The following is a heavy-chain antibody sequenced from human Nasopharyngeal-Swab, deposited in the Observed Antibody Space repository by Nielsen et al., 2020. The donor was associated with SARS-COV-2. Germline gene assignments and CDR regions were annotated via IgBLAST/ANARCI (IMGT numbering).Heavy chain of an antibody. Sequence: SVKVSCKASGGTFSSYAISWVRQAPGQGLEWMGGIIPIFGTANYVQKFQGRVTITADESTSTAYMELSSLRSEDTAVYYCAIMTTVTSYLFYYYYYMDVWGKGTTVTSP. V-gene: IGHV1-69*13. J-gene: IGHJ6*03. CDR1: GGTFSSYA. CDR2: IIPIFGTA. D-gene: IGHD4-11*01. CDR3: AIMTTVTSYLFYYYYYMDV.